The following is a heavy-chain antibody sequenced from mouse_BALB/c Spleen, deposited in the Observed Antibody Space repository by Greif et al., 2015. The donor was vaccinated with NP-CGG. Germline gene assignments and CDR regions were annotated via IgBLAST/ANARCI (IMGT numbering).Heavy chain of an antibody. V-gene: IGHV14-3*02. CDR1: GFNIKDTY. D-gene: IGHD2-1*01. Sequence: EVQLQESGAELVKPGASVKLSCIASGFNIKDTYMHWVKQRPEQGLEWIGRIDPANGNTKYDPKFQGKATITADTSSNTAFRQLSSLTSEDTAVYYCAYYGNYEWAYWGQGTLVTVSA. CDR2: IDPANGNT. CDR3: AYYGNYEWAY. J-gene: IGHJ3*01.